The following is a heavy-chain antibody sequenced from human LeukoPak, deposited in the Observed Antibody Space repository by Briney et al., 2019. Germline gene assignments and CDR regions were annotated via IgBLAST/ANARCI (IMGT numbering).Heavy chain of an antibody. CDR1: GGSISTYY. CDR2: VSFSRGT. CDR3: ARQVTIVVAGGEYYFNY. J-gene: IGHJ4*02. V-gene: IGHV4-59*01. Sequence: PSETLSLTCAVSGGSISTYYWSWIRQPPGKGLEWIGYVSFSRGTYCNPSLKSRLTMSVDTSKNRFSLKLSSVTAADTAVYYCARQVTIVVAGGEYYFNYWGQGALVTVSS. D-gene: IGHD6-19*01.